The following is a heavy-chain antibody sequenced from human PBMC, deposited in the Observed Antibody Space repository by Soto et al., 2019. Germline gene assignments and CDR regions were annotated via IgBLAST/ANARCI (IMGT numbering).Heavy chain of an antibody. CDR3: ARLRIAVAEYAFDI. D-gene: IGHD6-19*01. J-gene: IGHJ3*02. V-gene: IGHV4-39*01. CDR1: GGSISSSSYY. Sequence: QLQLQESGPGLVKPSETLSLTCTVSGGSISSSSYYWGWIRQPPGKGLEWIGSIYYSGSTYYNPSLKSRVTISVDTSKNQFSLKLSSVTAADTAVYYCARLRIAVAEYAFDIWGQGTMVTVSS. CDR2: IYYSGST.